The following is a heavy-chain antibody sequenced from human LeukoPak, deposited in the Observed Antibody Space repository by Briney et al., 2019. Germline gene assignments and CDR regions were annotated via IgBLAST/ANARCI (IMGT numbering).Heavy chain of an antibody. CDR1: GFTLRSRW. J-gene: IGHJ4*02. D-gene: IGHD3-3*01. V-gene: IGHV3-7*03. CDR3: ATYDSWSGYNIAY. Sequence: GGSLRLSFVVSGFTLRSRWMMWVRQAPGEGLGWMTNINRDGSEKNYVDSVKGRFTITRDNAENSLYLQMNSLKVEDSAIYYCATYDSWSGYNIAYWGQGTLVTVSS. CDR2: INRDGSEK.